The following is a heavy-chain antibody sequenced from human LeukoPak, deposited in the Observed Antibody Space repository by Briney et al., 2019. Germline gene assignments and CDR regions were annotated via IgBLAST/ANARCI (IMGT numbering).Heavy chain of an antibody. V-gene: IGHV3-30*04. J-gene: IGHJ5*02. CDR3: AKDGAGSWFGEAT. CDR1: GFTFSSYA. Sequence: GGSLRLSCAASGFTFSSYAMHWVRQAPGKGLEWVAVISYDGSNKYYADSVKGRFTISRDNSKNTLYLQMNSLRAEDTAVYYCAKDGAGSWFGEATWGQGTLVTVSS. CDR2: ISYDGSNK. D-gene: IGHD6-13*01.